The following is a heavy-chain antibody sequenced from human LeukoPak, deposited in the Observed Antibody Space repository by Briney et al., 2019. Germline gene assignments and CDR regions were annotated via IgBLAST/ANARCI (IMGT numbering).Heavy chain of an antibody. Sequence: GGSLRLSCAASGFTFINYVMTWVRQAPGKGLEWVSSISGSGGSTYYADSVKGRFTISRDNYKNTVFLLMTSLPVEATAVYFCAKDDTWRPQQSFFNYWGQGTLVTASS. D-gene: IGHD4-11*01. V-gene: IGHV3-23*01. CDR1: GFTFINYV. J-gene: IGHJ4*02. CDR2: ISGSGGST. CDR3: AKDDTWRPQQSFFNY.